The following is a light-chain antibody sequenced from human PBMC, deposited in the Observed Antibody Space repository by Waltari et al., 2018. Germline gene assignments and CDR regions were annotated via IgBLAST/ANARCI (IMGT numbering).Light chain of an antibody. CDR3: QEYNNWPPGT. J-gene: IGKJ2*01. V-gene: IGKV3-15*01. CDR1: QSVGNK. Sequence: EIVMTQSPAPLSVSPGERATLSRRASQSVGNKLAWYQQRPGQAPSLLICSASTRATGVPYRFSGSGSGTEFTLTVSTLQAEDFATYFCQEYNNWPPGTFGRGTKVEI. CDR2: SAS.